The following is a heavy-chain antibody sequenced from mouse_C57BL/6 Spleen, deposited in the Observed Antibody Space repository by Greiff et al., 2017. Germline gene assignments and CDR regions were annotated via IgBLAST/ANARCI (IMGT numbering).Heavy chain of an antibody. Sequence: VKLQQSDAELVKPGASVKISCKVSGYTFTDHTIHWMKQRPEQGLEWIGYIYPRDGSTKYNEKFKGKATLTADKSSSTAYMQLNSLTSEDSAVYFCARYPLHYYGRERGYFDVWGTGTTVTVSS. V-gene: IGHV1-78*01. CDR3: ARYPLHYYGRERGYFDV. CDR2: IYPRDGST. J-gene: IGHJ1*03. D-gene: IGHD1-1*01. CDR1: GYTFTDHT.